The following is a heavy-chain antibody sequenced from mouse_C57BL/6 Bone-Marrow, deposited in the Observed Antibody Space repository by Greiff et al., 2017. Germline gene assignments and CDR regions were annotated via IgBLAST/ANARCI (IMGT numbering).Heavy chain of an antibody. V-gene: IGHV1-64*01. CDR3: AREGYSNYDYAMDY. CDR2: IHPNSGST. CDR1: GYTFTSYW. Sequence: QVQPQQPGAELVKPGASVKLSCKASGYTFTSYWMHWVKQRPGQGLEWIGMIHPNSGSTNYNEKFKSKATLTVDKSSSTAYMQLSSLTSEDSAVYYCAREGYSNYDYAMDYWGQGTSVTVSS. D-gene: IGHD2-5*01. J-gene: IGHJ4*01.